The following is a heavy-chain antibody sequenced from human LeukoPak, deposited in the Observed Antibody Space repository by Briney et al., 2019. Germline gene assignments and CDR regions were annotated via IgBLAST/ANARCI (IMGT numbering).Heavy chain of an antibody. D-gene: IGHD6-6*01. CDR2: INPSGGST. V-gene: IGHV1-46*01. Sequence: WASVKVSCKASGYTFTSYYMHWVRQAPGQGLEWMGIINPSGGSTSYAQKFQGRVTMTRDTSTSTVYMELSSLRSEDTAVYYCARSPETEYSSWGFDYWGQGTLVTVSS. CDR3: ARSPETEYSSWGFDY. CDR1: GYTFTSYY. J-gene: IGHJ4*02.